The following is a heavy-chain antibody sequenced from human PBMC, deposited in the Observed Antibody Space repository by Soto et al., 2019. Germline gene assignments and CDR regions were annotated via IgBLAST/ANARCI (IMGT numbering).Heavy chain of an antibody. CDR1: GFTFSSYS. D-gene: IGHD3-10*01. CDR2: ISSSSSYI. J-gene: IGHJ6*02. V-gene: IGHV3-21*01. Sequence: VGSLRLSCAASGFTFSSYSMNWVRQAPGKGLEWVSSISSSSSYIYYADSVKGRFTISRDNAKNSLYLQMNSLRAEDTAVYYCARVHSTYYYGSGSYPTSLVPRYYYYYGMDVWGQGTTVTVSS. CDR3: ARVHSTYYYGSGSYPTSLVPRYYYYYGMDV.